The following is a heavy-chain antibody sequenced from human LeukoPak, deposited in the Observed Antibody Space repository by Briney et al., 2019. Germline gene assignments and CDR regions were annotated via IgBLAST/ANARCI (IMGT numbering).Heavy chain of an antibody. Sequence: PSETLSLTCAVSGGSISSGGYSWSWIRQPPGKGLEWIGYIYHSGSTYYNPSLKSQVTISVDRSKNQFSLKLSSVTAADTAVYYCAREGAHHWFDPWGQGTLVTVSS. CDR3: AREGAHHWFDP. CDR1: GGSISSGGYS. CDR2: IYHSGST. V-gene: IGHV4-30-2*01. J-gene: IGHJ5*02. D-gene: IGHD1-26*01.